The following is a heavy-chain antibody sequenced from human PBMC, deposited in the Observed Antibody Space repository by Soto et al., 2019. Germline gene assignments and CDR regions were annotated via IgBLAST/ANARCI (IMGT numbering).Heavy chain of an antibody. Sequence: EVQLMESGGGLVQPGGSLRLSCAASGFTFSSYWMHWVRQAPGKGLVWVSRINSDGSSTTYADSVKGRFTISRDNAKNTLYLQMNSLRAKDTAVYYCVRGEGGWETYWGQGTLVTVSS. CDR2: INSDGSST. D-gene: IGHD6-19*01. CDR1: GFTFSSYW. CDR3: VRGEGGWETY. J-gene: IGHJ4*02. V-gene: IGHV3-74*01.